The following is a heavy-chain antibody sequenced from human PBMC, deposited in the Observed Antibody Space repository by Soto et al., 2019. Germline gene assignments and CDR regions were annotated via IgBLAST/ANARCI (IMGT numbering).Heavy chain of an antibody. CDR1: GFTFSSYA. CDR2: ISGSGGST. CDR3: AKGRRGDFWSGYYFDY. Sequence: EVQLLESGGGLVQPGGSLRLSCAASGFTFSSYAMSWVRQAPGKGLEWVSAISGSGGSTYYADSVKGRFTISRDNSKNTLYLQMNSLGAEDTAVYYCAKGRRGDFWSGYYFDYWGQGTLVTVSS. D-gene: IGHD3-3*01. V-gene: IGHV3-23*01. J-gene: IGHJ4*02.